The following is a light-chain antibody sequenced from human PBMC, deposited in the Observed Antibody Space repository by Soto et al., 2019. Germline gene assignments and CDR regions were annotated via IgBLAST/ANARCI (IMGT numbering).Light chain of an antibody. CDR2: GAS. CDR3: QQYGSSGT. CDR1: QSVSNNY. J-gene: IGKJ1*01. V-gene: IGKV3-20*01. Sequence: EIGLTQSPGTVSLSPGERATLSCRASQSVSNNYLAWYQQKPGQAPRLLIYGASNRATGIPDRFSGRGSGTDFTLTISRLEPEDFAVYYCQQYGSSGTFGQGTKVDIK.